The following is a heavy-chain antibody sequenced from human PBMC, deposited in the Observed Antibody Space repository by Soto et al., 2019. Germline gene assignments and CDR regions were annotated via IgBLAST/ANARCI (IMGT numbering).Heavy chain of an antibody. Sequence: ASVKVSCKASGYTFTSYDINWVRQATGQGLEWMGWMNPNSGNTGYAQKFQGRVTMTRNTSISTAYMELSSLRSEDTAVYYCARGWNPYDFWRATWYFDLWGPGTLVTLS. CDR1: GYTFTSYD. CDR2: MNPNSGNT. D-gene: IGHD3-3*01. CDR3: ARGWNPYDFWRATWYFDL. V-gene: IGHV1-8*01. J-gene: IGHJ2*01.